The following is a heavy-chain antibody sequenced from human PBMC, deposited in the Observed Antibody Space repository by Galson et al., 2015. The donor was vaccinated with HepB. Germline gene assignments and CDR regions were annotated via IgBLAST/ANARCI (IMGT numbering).Heavy chain of an antibody. Sequence: SVKVSCKASGGTFSSYAISWVRQAPGQGLEWMGRIIPILGIANYAQKFQGRVTITADTSTSTAYMELRSLRSDDTAVYYCARDRATVVVVAAFPDYWGQGTLVTVPS. CDR2: IIPILGIA. CDR3: ARDRATVVVVAAFPDY. J-gene: IGHJ4*02. D-gene: IGHD2-15*01. V-gene: IGHV1-69*04. CDR1: GGTFSSYA.